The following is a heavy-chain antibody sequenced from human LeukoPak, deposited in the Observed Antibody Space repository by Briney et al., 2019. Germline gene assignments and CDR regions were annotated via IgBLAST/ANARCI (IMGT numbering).Heavy chain of an antibody. CDR1: GYTFTGYY. CDR2: INPSGGST. V-gene: IGHV1-46*01. CDR3: ARVGILGVVTATTAFDI. D-gene: IGHD2-21*02. J-gene: IGHJ3*02. Sequence: GASVKVSCKASGYTFTGYYMHWVRQAPGQGLEWMGIINPSGGSTSYAQKFQGRVTMTRDMSTSTVYMELSSLRSEDTAVYYCARVGILGVVTATTAFDIWGQGTMVTVSS.